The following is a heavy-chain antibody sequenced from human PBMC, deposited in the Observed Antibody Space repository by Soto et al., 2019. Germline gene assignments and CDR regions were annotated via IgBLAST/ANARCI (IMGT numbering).Heavy chain of an antibody. CDR1: GGSFGGFY. CDR2: INHSGSN. Sequence: SETLSLTCAVYGGSFGGFYWSWIRQPPGKGLEWIGEINHSGSNSSNPSPKSRVPISVDTSKNQFSLKLSSVTAADTAVYYCARGGRITMVRGVIPKFDPWGQGTLVTVSS. D-gene: IGHD3-10*01. J-gene: IGHJ5*02. CDR3: ARGGRITMVRGVIPKFDP. V-gene: IGHV4-34*01.